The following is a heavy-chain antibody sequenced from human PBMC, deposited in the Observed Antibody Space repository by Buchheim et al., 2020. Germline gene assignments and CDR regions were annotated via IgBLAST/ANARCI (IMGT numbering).Heavy chain of an antibody. Sequence: QVQLVESGGGVVQPGRSLRLSCAASGFTFSSYAMHWVRQAPGKGLEWVALISYDESNKYYAESVKGRFTISIDTSEHMLYLHMSSLRPEDTGVYYCARDQWLRYYFDYWGQGTL. CDR1: GFTFSSYA. V-gene: IGHV3-30-3*01. CDR2: ISYDESNK. CDR3: ARDQWLRYYFDY. D-gene: IGHD5-12*01. J-gene: IGHJ4*02.